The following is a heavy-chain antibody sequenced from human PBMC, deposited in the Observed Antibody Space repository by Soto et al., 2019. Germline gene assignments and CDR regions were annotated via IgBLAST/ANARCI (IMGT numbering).Heavy chain of an antibody. CDR3: ASSLSPAGYEYYGMNV. J-gene: IGHJ6*02. Sequence: EVQLLESGGGVVQPGGSLRLTCAASGFSLGSSGMSWVRQAPGKGLEWVSSISGSGGSAYYADSVKGRFTISRDNSKNTLYLQMRSLRAEDTAVYYCASSLSPAGYEYYGMNVWGQGTTGTV. D-gene: IGHD2-2*01. V-gene: IGHV3-23*01. CDR2: ISGSGGSA. CDR1: GFSLGSSG.